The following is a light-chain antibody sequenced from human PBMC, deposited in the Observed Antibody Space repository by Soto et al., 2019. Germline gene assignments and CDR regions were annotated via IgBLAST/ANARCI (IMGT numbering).Light chain of an antibody. CDR1: QSVRSNY. V-gene: IGKV3-20*01. CDR2: DAS. Sequence: EIVLTQSPVTLSLSPGERATLSCRASQSVRSNYLAWYQQKPGQAPRLLIYDASSRATGIPDRFSGSGSGTDFTLTISRLEPEDFAVYYCQQYGSSPLMTFGQGTKVEIK. J-gene: IGKJ1*01. CDR3: QQYGSSPLMT.